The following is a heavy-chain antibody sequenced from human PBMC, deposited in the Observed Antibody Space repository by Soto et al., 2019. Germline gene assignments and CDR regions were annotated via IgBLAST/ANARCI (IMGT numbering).Heavy chain of an antibody. J-gene: IGHJ6*02. V-gene: IGHV3-53*01. Sequence: HPGGSLRLSCAASGFTVSSNYMSWVRQAPGKGLEWVSVIYSGGSTYYADSVKGRFTISRDNSKNTLYLQMNSLRAEDTAVYYCARDLGYYDSSGYFDGMDVWGQGTTVTVSS. CDR1: GFTVSSNY. D-gene: IGHD3-22*01. CDR3: ARDLGYYDSSGYFDGMDV. CDR2: IYSGGST.